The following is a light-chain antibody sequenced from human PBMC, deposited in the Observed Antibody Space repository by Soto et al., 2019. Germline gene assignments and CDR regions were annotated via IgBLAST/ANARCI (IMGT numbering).Light chain of an antibody. V-gene: IGKV1-6*01. J-gene: IGKJ1*01. CDR3: LQNYYSFRT. Sequence: AIQLTQSPSSLSASVGDRVTITCRASQGIAKDLGWYQQKPGKAPSLLIFGASFLQSGVPSRFSGSGSGTDFTLTINGLQPEDFATYYCLQNYYSFRTFGQGTKVEIK. CDR2: GAS. CDR1: QGIAKD.